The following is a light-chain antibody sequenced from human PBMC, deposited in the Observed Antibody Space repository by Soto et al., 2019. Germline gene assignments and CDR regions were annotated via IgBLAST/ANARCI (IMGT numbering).Light chain of an antibody. Sequence: DIQMTQSLPTLSASVGDRVTITCQASQDIGNFLSWYQQKPGKVPKLLIFDASNLETGVPSRFSGSGSGTDFTVTISSLQPEDIATYYCQQYDNLPLTFGGGTKVDIK. CDR1: QDIGNF. CDR3: QQYDNLPLT. CDR2: DAS. V-gene: IGKV1-33*01. J-gene: IGKJ4*01.